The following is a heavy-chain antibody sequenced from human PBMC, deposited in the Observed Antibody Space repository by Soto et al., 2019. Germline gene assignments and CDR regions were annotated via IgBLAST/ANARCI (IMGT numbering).Heavy chain of an antibody. CDR3: AHPFRGTSWPNDACDV. V-gene: IGHV2-5*02. D-gene: IGHD2-2*01. J-gene: IGHJ3*01. Sequence: HITLKESGPTLVKPTQTLTLTCIFSGFSFSADGVGVGWIRQPPGKTLEWLALIYWDDDTRYRTSLKSRLTIPKHSPNSQLVLTITTMDPLDTATYYCAHPFRGTSWPNDACDVWGQGTVVTVSS. CDR1: GFSFSADGVG. CDR2: IYWDDDT.